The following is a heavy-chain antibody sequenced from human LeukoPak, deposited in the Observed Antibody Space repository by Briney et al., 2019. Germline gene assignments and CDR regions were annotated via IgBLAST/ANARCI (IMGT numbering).Heavy chain of an antibody. Sequence: GGSLRLACAASGFTFSSYGMHWVRQAPGRGREWVAVISYDGSNKYYADSVKGRFTISRDNSKNTLYLQMNSLRAEDTAVYYCANEANSRSFDYWGQGTLVTVSS. CDR2: ISYDGSNK. CDR1: GFTFSSYG. D-gene: IGHD6-13*01. V-gene: IGHV3-30*18. CDR3: ANEANSRSFDY. J-gene: IGHJ4*02.